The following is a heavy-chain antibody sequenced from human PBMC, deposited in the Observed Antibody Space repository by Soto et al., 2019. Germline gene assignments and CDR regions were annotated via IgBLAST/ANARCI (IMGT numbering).Heavy chain of an antibody. Sequence: SETLSLTCTVSGGSISSGGYYWSWIRQHPGKGLEWIGYIYYSGGTYYNPSLKSRVTISVDTSKNQFSLKLSSVTAADTAVYYCARVDDSSGYPQIDYWGQGTLVTSPQ. CDR3: ARVDDSSGYPQIDY. CDR2: IYYSGGT. V-gene: IGHV4-31*03. D-gene: IGHD3-22*01. J-gene: IGHJ4*02. CDR1: GGSISSGGYY.